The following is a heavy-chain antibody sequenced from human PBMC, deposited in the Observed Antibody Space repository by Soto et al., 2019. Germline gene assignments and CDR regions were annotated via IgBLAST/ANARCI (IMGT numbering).Heavy chain of an antibody. CDR1: GFTCSNSW. J-gene: IGHJ4*02. Sequence: EVQLVESGGGLVKPGVSLRLACAASGFTCSNSWMNWVRQAPGKGLEWVVQIKNKLDGETTDYAAPVKGRFTISRTELKKTLSLQMSSLRTTDTALYYCTPDVWPRLRGDFWGQGSLFTVAS. V-gene: IGHV3-15*07. CDR3: TPDVWPRLRGDF. CDR2: IKNKLDGETT. D-gene: IGHD2-8*01.